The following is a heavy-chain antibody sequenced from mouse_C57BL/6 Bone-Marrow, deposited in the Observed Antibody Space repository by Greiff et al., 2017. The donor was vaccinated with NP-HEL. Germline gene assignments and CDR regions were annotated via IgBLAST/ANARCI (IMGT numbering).Heavy chain of an antibody. J-gene: IGHJ1*03. CDR3: ARHIVADWYFDV. CDR2: ISNLAYSI. CDR1: GFTFSDYG. Sequence: EVQLQQSGGGLVQPGGSLKLSCAASGFTFSDYGMAWVRQAPRKGPEWVAFISNLAYSIYYADTVTGRFTISRENAKNTLYLEMSSLRSEDTAMYYCARHIVADWYFDVWGTGTTVTVSS. V-gene: IGHV5-15*01. D-gene: IGHD1-1*01.